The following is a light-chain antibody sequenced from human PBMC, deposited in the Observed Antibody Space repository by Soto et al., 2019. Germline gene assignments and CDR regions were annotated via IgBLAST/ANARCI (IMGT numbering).Light chain of an antibody. J-gene: IGKJ1*01. CDR3: QQSYSNLWT. Sequence: DIQMTQSPSSLSASVGDRVTISCRASQSIETYLNWYQQKPGKAPKYLIYAASSLQSGVPSRFSGGGSGTDFTHTISSLQPEDFATYYCQQSYSNLWTFGQGTK. CDR2: AAS. V-gene: IGKV1-39*01. CDR1: QSIETY.